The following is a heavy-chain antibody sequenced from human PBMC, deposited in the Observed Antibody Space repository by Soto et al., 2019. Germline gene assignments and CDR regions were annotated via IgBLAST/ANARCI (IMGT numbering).Heavy chain of an antibody. CDR3: ARDPGVQQLVGEPFDY. CDR1: GFTFSSYS. D-gene: IGHD6-6*01. Sequence: QPGGSLRLSCAASGFTFSSYSMNWVRQAPGKGLEWVSYISSSSSTIYYADSVKGRFTISRDNAKNSLYLQMNSLRDEDTAVYYCARDPGVQQLVGEPFDYWGQGTLVTVSS. V-gene: IGHV3-48*02. CDR2: ISSSSSTI. J-gene: IGHJ4*02.